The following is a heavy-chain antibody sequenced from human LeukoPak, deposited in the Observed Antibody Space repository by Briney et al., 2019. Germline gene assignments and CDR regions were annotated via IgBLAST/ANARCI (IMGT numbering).Heavy chain of an antibody. Sequence: KFGESLKISCKGSGYSFTNYWIGWVRQMPGKGLEWMAIIYLGDSDARYSPSFQGQVTISADKSISTAYLQWNSLKPSDTAMYYCASHGESSGKSWTFDSWGQGTLVTVSS. D-gene: IGHD3-22*01. CDR2: IYLGDSDA. J-gene: IGHJ4*02. CDR1: GYSFTNYW. CDR3: ASHGESSGKSWTFDS. V-gene: IGHV5-51*01.